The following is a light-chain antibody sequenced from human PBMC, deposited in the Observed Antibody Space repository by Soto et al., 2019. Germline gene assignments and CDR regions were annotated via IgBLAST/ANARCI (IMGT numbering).Light chain of an antibody. V-gene: IGKV3-15*01. Sequence: EIVMTQSPATLSVSPGERATLSCRASQSVSSNLAWYQHKPGQAPRLLIYGASTRVTGIPARFSGSGSGTEFTLTISSLQSEDFAVYYCQQYNNWPPFTFGPGTKVDIK. CDR1: QSVSSN. J-gene: IGKJ3*01. CDR3: QQYNNWPPFT. CDR2: GAS.